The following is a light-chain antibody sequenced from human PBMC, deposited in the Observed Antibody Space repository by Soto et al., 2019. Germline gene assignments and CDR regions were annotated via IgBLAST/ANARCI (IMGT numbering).Light chain of an antibody. CDR3: LQYWDYSWT. Sequence: DIKMTQFPSSLSASVGDRVTVTCRASQVIGNPYIGWYQQKVGRPPKRLIYSTSTLQSGVPSRFSGSGSGTEFSHTISSLQPEDSATYYCLQYWDYSWTFGQGTKVEMK. CDR2: STS. CDR1: QVIGNP. J-gene: IGKJ1*01. V-gene: IGKV1-17*01.